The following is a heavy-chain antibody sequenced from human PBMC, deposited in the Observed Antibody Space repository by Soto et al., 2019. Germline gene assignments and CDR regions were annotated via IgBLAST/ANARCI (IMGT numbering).Heavy chain of an antibody. CDR1: GFTFNVYG. V-gene: IGHV1-69*06. Sequence: QVQLVQSGAEVKNPGSSVRVSCKTSGFTFNVYGIHWVRQAPGQGLEWMGGLIPIYDEPNYAQKFQGRVTMTADKSTATVYLELNSLRSEDTAVYFCARVRDPTLDHYGLDVWGQGTTVTVSS. J-gene: IGHJ6*02. CDR3: ARVRDPTLDHYGLDV. CDR2: LIPIYDEP.